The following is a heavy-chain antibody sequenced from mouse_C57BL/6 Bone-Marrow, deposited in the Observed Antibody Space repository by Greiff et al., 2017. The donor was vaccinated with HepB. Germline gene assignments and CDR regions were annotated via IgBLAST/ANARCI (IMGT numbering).Heavy chain of an antibody. CDR2: IDPSDSET. CDR1: GYTFTSYW. CDR3: ARDYYGSRLYYAMDY. Sequence: QVQLQQPGAELVRPGSSVKLSCKASGYTFTSYWMHWVKQRPIQGLEWIGNIDPSDSETHYNQKFKDKATLTVDKSSSTAYMQLSSLTSEDSAVYYCARDYYGSRLYYAMDYWGQGTSVTVSS. D-gene: IGHD1-1*01. J-gene: IGHJ4*01. V-gene: IGHV1-52*01.